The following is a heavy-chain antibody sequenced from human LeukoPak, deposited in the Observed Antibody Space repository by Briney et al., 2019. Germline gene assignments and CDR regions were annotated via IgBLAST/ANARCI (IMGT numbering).Heavy chain of an antibody. CDR2: IYTSGST. J-gene: IGHJ4*02. V-gene: IGHV4-61*02. Sequence: SQTLSLTCTVSGGSISSGSYYWSWIRQPAGKGLEWIGRIYTSGSTNYNPSLKSRVTISVDTSKNQFSLKLSSVTAADTAVYYCARHGPGELFPHFDYWGQGTLVTVSS. D-gene: IGHD3-10*01. CDR1: GGSISSGSYY. CDR3: ARHGPGELFPHFDY.